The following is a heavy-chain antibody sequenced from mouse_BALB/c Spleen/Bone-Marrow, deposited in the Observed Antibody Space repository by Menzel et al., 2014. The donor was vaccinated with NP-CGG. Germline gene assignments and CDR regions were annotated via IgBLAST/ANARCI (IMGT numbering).Heavy chain of an antibody. Sequence: EVKLVDSGGDLVKPGGSLKFSCAASGFTFSSYGMSWVRQTPDKRLEWVATINSGGSYTYYSDSVKGRFTISRDNAKNTLYLQMSSLRSEDTAMYYCARRGLYDGSAWFAYWGQGTLVTVSA. J-gene: IGHJ3*01. CDR1: GFTFSSYG. V-gene: IGHV5-6*02. CDR2: INSGGSYT. CDR3: ARRGLYDGSAWFAY. D-gene: IGHD2-3*01.